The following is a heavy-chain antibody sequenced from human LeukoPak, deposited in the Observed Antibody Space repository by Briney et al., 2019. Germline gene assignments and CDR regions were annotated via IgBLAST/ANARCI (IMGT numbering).Heavy chain of an antibody. D-gene: IGHD3-16*01. Sequence: ASVKVSCKASGYTFTNFAINWGRQAPGQRPEWMGWINAGNGNTKYSQKFQGRVTITRDTSASTAYMELRSLRSDDTAVYYCARENGYYFDYWGQGTLVTVSS. J-gene: IGHJ4*02. CDR1: GYTFTNFA. CDR3: ARENGYYFDY. V-gene: IGHV1-3*01. CDR2: INAGNGNT.